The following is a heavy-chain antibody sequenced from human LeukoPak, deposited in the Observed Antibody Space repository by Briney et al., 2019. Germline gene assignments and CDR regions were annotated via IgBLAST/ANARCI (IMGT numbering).Heavy chain of an antibody. V-gene: IGHV5-51*01. Sequence: GGSLQISCKGSGYSFTSYWIGWVRQMPGKGLEWMGIIYPGDSDTRYSPSFQGQVTISADKSISTAYLQWSSLKASDTAMYYCARAPVRGYQLPWGSFDIWGQGTMVTVSS. CDR1: GYSFTSYW. CDR2: IYPGDSDT. D-gene: IGHD2-2*01. J-gene: IGHJ3*02. CDR3: ARAPVRGYQLPWGSFDI.